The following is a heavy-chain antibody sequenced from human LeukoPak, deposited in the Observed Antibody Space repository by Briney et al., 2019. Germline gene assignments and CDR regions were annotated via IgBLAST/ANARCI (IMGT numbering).Heavy chain of an antibody. Sequence: SQTLSLTCTVSGGSISSGGYYWSWIRQPPGKGLEWIGEINHSGSTNYNPSLKSRVTISVDTSKNQFSLKLSSVTAADTAVYYCARGITMVRGVIRYFQHWGQGTLVTVSS. CDR2: INHSGST. CDR3: ARGITMVRGVIRYFQH. D-gene: IGHD3-10*01. J-gene: IGHJ1*01. CDR1: GGSISSGGYY. V-gene: IGHV4-30-2*01.